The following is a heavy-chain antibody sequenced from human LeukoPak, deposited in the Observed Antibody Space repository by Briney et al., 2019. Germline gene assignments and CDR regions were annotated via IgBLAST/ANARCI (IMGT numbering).Heavy chain of an antibody. V-gene: IGHV3-23*01. J-gene: IGHJ4*02. CDR1: GFTFSSYA. CDR2: ISGSGGST. CDR3: AKVEQRFPYFDY. Sequence: GGYLRFSCAAAGFTFSSYAMSWLRQAPGKGLKWVSAISGSGGSTYYADSVKGRFTISRDNSKNTLYLQMNSLRAEDTAVYYCAKVEQRFPYFDYWGQGTLVTVSS. D-gene: IGHD1/OR15-1a*01.